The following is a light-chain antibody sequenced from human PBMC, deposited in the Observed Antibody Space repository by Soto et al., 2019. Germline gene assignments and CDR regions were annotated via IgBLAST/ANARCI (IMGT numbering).Light chain of an antibody. Sequence: DIQMTQSPSSLSASVGDRVTITCRASQSISSYLNWYQQKPGKAPKLLIYAASSLQSGVPSRFSGGGSGTDLTLTISSLQPEDFAPYYCQQSYNTRRTFGQGTKVEIK. CDR2: AAS. V-gene: IGKV1-39*01. J-gene: IGKJ1*01. CDR3: QQSYNTRRT. CDR1: QSISSY.